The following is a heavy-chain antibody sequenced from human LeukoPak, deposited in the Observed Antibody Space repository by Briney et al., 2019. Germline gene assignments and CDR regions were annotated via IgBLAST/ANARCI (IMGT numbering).Heavy chain of an antibody. J-gene: IGHJ4*02. CDR2: ISGSGGST. D-gene: IGHD3-22*01. CDR3: AKRSRDSSGYFDY. V-gene: IGHV3-23*01. CDR1: GFTFSSYA. Sequence: GGSLRLSCAASGFTFSSYAMSWVRQAPGKGLEWVSAISGSGGSTYYADSVKGRLTISRDNSKNTLYLQMNSLRAEGTAVYYCAKRSRDSSGYFDYWGQGSLVTVSS.